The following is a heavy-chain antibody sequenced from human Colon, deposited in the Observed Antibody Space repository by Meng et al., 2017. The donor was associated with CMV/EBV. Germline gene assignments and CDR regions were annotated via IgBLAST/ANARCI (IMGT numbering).Heavy chain of an antibody. Sequence: GESLKISCAASGFTFSSYSMNWVRQAPGKGLEWVSSISSTGNYIYYADSMKGRFTISRDNAKNSLYLQMNSLRAEDTAVYYCARDRKVLRLGESSLSYSYYYGMDVWGQGTTVTVSS. D-gene: IGHD3-16*01. CDR3: ARDRKVLRLGESSLSYSYYYGMDV. CDR1: GFTFSSYS. CDR2: ISSTGNYI. J-gene: IGHJ6*02. V-gene: IGHV3-21*01.